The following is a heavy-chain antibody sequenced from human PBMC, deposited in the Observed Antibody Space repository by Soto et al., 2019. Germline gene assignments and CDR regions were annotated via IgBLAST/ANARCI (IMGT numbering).Heavy chain of an antibody. CDR2: ISYDGSNK. CDR3: AKAYPGYYGWGSPMFPGHYYYYGMDV. D-gene: IGHD3-10*01. Sequence: QVQLVESGGGVVQPGRSLRLSCAASGFTFSSYGMHWVRQAPGKGLEWVAVISYDGSNKYYADSVKGRFTISRDNSKNTLYLKMNSLRAEDTAVYYCAKAYPGYYGWGSPMFPGHYYYYGMDVWGQGTTVTVSS. CDR1: GFTFSSYG. V-gene: IGHV3-30*18. J-gene: IGHJ6*02.